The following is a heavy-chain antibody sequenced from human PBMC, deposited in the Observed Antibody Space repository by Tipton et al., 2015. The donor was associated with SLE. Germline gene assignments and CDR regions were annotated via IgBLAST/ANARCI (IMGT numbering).Heavy chain of an antibody. J-gene: IGHJ4*02. Sequence: QLVQSGAEVKKPGASVKVSCKASGYTFTSYHMDWVRQAPGQGLEWMGRIDPSGGSTNYAQKFQGRVTMTRDTSTRTVYMDLSSLRSEDTAVYYCARAVDSYDYWDQGTLVTVSS. CDR2: IDPSGGST. V-gene: IGHV1-46*01. CDR1: GYTFTSYH. CDR3: ARAVDSYDY. D-gene: IGHD2-21*01.